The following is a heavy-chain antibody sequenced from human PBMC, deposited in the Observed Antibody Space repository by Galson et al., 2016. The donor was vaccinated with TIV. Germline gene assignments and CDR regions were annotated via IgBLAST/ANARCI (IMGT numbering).Heavy chain of an antibody. V-gene: IGHV1-69*13. Sequence: SVKASCKASGGTFSSYAISWVRQAPGQGLEWMGGIIPIFGTANYAQKFQGRVTITADESTSTAYMELSSLRSEDTAVYYCARRSAAITIFGVDYYYGMDVWGQGTTVTVPS. D-gene: IGHD3-3*01. J-gene: IGHJ6*02. CDR3: ARRSAAITIFGVDYYYGMDV. CDR2: IIPIFGTA. CDR1: GGTFSSYA.